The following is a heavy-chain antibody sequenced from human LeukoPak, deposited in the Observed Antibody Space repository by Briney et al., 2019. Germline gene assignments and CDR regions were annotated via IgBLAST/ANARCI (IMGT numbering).Heavy chain of an antibody. Sequence: GGSLRLSCAASGFTFSSYAISWVRQAPGKGLEWVSGISGSGGSTYYADSVKGRFTIPRDNSKNTLYLQMNSLRAEDTAVYYCAKDNGIVAPSIPLDYWGQGTLVTVSS. CDR3: AKDNGIVAPSIPLDY. CDR2: ISGSGGST. CDR1: GFTFSSYA. J-gene: IGHJ4*02. D-gene: IGHD5-12*01. V-gene: IGHV3-23*01.